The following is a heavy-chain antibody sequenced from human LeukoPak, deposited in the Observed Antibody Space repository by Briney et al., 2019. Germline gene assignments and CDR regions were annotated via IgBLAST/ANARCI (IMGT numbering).Heavy chain of an antibody. CDR3: ARRAYYYDSSGPHFDY. D-gene: IGHD3-22*01. J-gene: IGHJ4*02. V-gene: IGHV3-11*01. Sequence: PGGSLRLSCAASRFTFSDYYMSWIRQAPRKGLEWVSYISSSGSTIYYADSMKGRFTISRDNAKNSLYLQMNSLRAEDTAVYYCARRAYYYDSSGPHFDYWGQGTLVTVSS. CDR2: ISSSGSTI. CDR1: RFTFSDYY.